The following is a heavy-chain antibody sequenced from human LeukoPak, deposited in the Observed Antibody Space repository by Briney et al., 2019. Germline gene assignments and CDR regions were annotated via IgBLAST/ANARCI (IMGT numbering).Heavy chain of an antibody. CDR3: AKDSLYGSGSYYFDY. CDR1: GFTFSSYE. CDR2: ISSSGSTI. J-gene: IGHJ4*02. D-gene: IGHD3-10*01. V-gene: IGHV3-48*03. Sequence: GGSLRLSCAASGFTFSSYEMNWVRQAPGKGLEWVSYISSSGSTIYYADSVKGRFTISRGNSKNSLYLQMNSLRTEDTALYYCAKDSLYGSGSYYFDYWGQGTLVTVSS.